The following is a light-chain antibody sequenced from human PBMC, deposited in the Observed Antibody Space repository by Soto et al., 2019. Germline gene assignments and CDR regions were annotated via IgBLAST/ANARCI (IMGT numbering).Light chain of an antibody. J-gene: IGLJ2*01. Sequence: QSALTQPASVSGSPGQSITISCTGTSSDVGGYNYVSWYQQHPGKAPKLMIYDVSNRPSGVSNRFSGSKSGNTASLTISGLQAEDEADYYCCSYTSGSNIMVFGGGTKLTVL. CDR3: CSYTSGSNIMV. CDR1: SSDVGGYNY. CDR2: DVS. V-gene: IGLV2-14*01.